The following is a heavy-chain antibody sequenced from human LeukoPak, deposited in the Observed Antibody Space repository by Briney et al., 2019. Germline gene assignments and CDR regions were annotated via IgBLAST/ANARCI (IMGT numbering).Heavy chain of an antibody. V-gene: IGHV1-18*01. CDR2: ISAYNGNT. CDR1: GYTFTSYG. CDR3: ARGGGHVVGDYYCGMDV. J-gene: IGHJ6*02. D-gene: IGHD3-16*01. Sequence: ASVKVSCKASGYTFTSYGISWVRQAPGQGLEWMGWISAYNGNTNYAQKLQGRVTMTTDTSTSTVYIELRSLRSDDTAVYYCARGGGHVVGDYYCGMDVWGQGTTVTVSS.